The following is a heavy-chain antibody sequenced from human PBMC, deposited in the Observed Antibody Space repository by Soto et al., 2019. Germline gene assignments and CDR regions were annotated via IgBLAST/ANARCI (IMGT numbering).Heavy chain of an antibody. CDR3: ARRKERSGPYYLDL. Sequence: ASVKVSCKASGFTFITYDFSWVRQAAGQGLEWMGWMNPNNGNAGFAQKFRGRINMTRNTSISTAYLELSSLRSDDSAVYFCARRKERSGPYYLDLWGQGTQVTVYS. V-gene: IGHV1-8*01. J-gene: IGHJ4*02. CDR2: MNPNNGNA. D-gene: IGHD6-25*01. CDR1: GFTFITYD.